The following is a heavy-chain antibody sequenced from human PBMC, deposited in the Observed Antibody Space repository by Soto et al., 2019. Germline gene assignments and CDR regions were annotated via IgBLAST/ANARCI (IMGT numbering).Heavy chain of an antibody. Sequence: QVQLVQSGAEVKKPGASVKVSCKTSGYTFAAFFIHWIRQAPGQGLEWMGWINPTSGATVSAQKFQDRVTMTRDTSISTAYMELRGLKSDDTAVYYCTRDPDYGEYWGYFFDYWGQGTPVSVSS. CDR2: INPTSGAT. V-gene: IGHV1-2*02. CDR3: TRDPDYGEYWGYFFDY. D-gene: IGHD4-17*01. J-gene: IGHJ4*02. CDR1: GYTFAAFF.